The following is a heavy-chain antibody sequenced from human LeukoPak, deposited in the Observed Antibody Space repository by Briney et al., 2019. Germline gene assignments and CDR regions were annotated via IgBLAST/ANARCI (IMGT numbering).Heavy chain of an antibody. CDR3: ARGGAVAGPDDAFDI. CDR1: GYSFTSYW. D-gene: IGHD6-19*01. Sequence: GESLKISCSGSGYSFTSYWIGWVRQMPGKGLEWMGIIYPGDSDTRYSPSFQGQVNISADKSISTAYLQWSSLKASDTAMYYCARGGAVAGPDDAFDIWGQGTMVTVSS. J-gene: IGHJ3*02. CDR2: IYPGDSDT. V-gene: IGHV5-51*01.